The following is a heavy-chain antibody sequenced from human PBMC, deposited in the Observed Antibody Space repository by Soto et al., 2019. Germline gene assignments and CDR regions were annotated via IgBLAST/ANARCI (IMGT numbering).Heavy chain of an antibody. J-gene: IGHJ4*02. V-gene: IGHV3-21*01. CDR3: ARDGVEKWLRLLGY. CDR1: GFTFSSYS. CDR2: ISGSSSYI. D-gene: IGHD5-12*01. Sequence: GGSLRLSCAASGFTFSSYSMNWVRQAPGKGLEWVSSISGSSSYIYYADPVKGRFTISRDNAKNSLYLQMNSLRAEDTAVYYCARDGVEKWLRLLGYWGQGTLVTVSS.